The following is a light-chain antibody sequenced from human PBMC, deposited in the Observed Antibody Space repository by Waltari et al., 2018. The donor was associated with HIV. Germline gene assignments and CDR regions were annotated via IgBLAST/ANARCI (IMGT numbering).Light chain of an antibody. J-gene: IGLJ2*01. CDR3: AAWDASLNGLVV. CDR1: SSNIGSNT. Sequence: QSVLTQPPSASGTPGQRVTISCSGSSSNIGSNTVNWYQQLPGTAPKLLIYSNNQRPSGVPDRVPGSKSGTSASLAISGLQSEDEADYYCAAWDASLNGLVVFGGGTKLTVL. CDR2: SNN. V-gene: IGLV1-44*01.